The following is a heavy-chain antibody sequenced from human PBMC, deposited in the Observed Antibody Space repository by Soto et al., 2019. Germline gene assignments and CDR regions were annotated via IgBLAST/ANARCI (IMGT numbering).Heavy chain of an antibody. CDR1: GFTFSSYS. Sequence: EVQLVESGGGLVKPGGSLRLSCAASGFTFSSYSMNWVRQAPGKGLEWVSSISSSSSYIYYADSVKGRFTIPRDNAKNSLYLQMNSLRAEDTAADYCASLGAYSSSNHWGQGTLVTVSS. CDR3: ASLGAYSSSNH. CDR2: ISSSSSYI. D-gene: IGHD6-13*01. V-gene: IGHV3-21*01. J-gene: IGHJ4*02.